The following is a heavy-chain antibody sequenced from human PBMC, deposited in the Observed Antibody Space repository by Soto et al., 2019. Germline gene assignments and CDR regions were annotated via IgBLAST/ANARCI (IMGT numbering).Heavy chain of an antibody. CDR2: IIPIFGTA. Sequence: SVKFSCTASGGTFSSYAISWVRQAPGQGLEWMGGIIPIFGTANYAQKFQGRVTITADESTSTAYMELSSLRSEDTAVYYCAKDRSENFWVYYYAMDVWGQGTAVTVSS. J-gene: IGHJ6*02. V-gene: IGHV1-69*01. D-gene: IGHD6-19*01. CDR3: AKDRSENFWVYYYAMDV. CDR1: GGTFSSYA.